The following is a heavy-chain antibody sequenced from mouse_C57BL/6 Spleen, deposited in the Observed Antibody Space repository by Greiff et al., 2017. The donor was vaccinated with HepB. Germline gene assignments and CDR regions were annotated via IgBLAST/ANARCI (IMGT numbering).Heavy chain of an antibody. CDR2: IDPETGGT. D-gene: IGHD2-12*01. V-gene: IGHV1-15*01. J-gene: IGHJ2*01. CDR3: TKSELLPH. Sequence: QVQLQQSGAELVRPGASVTLSCKASGYTFTDYEMHWVKQTPVHGLEWIGAIDPETGGTAYNQKFKGKALLTADKSSSTAYMELRSLTSADSAVYYCTKSELLPHWGQGTTLTVSS. CDR1: GYTFTDYE.